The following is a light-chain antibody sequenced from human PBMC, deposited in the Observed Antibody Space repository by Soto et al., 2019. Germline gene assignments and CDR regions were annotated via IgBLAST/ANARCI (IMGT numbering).Light chain of an antibody. CDR2: AAS. V-gene: IGKV1D-12*01. CDR3: QQADTFPIP. J-gene: IGKJ5*01. CDR1: QGISRS. Sequence: DIEMTQSQSSVSASVGDRVTISCQASQGISRSLAWYQQKPGKAPKLLIYAASSLQSGVPSRFSGSGFGTDFTLTISSLQPEDSAIYYCQQADTFPIPFGQGTRLEIK.